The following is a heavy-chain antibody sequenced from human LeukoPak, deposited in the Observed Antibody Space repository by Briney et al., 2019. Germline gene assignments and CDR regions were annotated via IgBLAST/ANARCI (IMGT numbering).Heavy chain of an antibody. J-gene: IGHJ4*02. CDR3: AREVILTGYYRHQPFDY. CDR2: IYYSGST. CDR1: GGSISSGGYS. V-gene: IGHV4-31*03. Sequence: PSQTLSLTCTVSGGSISSGGYSWSWIRQHPGKGLEWIGYIYYSGSTYYNPSLKSRVTISVDTSKNQFSLKLSSVTAADTAVYYCAREVILTGYYRHQPFDYWGQGTLVTVSS. D-gene: IGHD3-9*01.